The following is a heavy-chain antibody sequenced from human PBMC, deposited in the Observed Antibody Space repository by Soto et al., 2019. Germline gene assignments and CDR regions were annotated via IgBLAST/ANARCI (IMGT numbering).Heavy chain of an antibody. Sequence: EVQLLESGGGLVQPGGSLRLSCAASGFTFSSYAMNWVRQAPGKGLEWVSVISGSGGSTYYADSVKGRFTISRDNSKNXXXXXXNSLXAXDXXXXYCARRGSGSYYDYWGQGTLVTVSS. CDR3: ARRGSGSYYDY. CDR2: ISGSGGST. J-gene: IGHJ4*02. D-gene: IGHD1-26*01. V-gene: IGHV3-23*01. CDR1: GFTFSSYA.